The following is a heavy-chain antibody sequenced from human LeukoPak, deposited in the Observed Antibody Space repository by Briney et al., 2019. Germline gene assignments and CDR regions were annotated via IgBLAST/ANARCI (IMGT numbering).Heavy chain of an antibody. CDR2: ISSSSSYI. CDR3: ARAPGYYYYGMDV. Sequence: PGGSLRLSCAASGFTFSSYSMNWVRQAPGKGLEWVSPISSSSSYIYYADSVKGRFTISRDNAKNSLYLQMNSLRAEDTVVYYCARAPGYYYYGMDVWGQGTTVTVSS. V-gene: IGHV3-21*01. CDR1: GFTFSSYS. J-gene: IGHJ6*02. D-gene: IGHD3-10*01.